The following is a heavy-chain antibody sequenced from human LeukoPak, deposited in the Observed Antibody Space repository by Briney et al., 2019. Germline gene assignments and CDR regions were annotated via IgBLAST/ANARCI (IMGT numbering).Heavy chain of an antibody. Sequence: PGGXXXXXCAASGFTFDDYAMHWVRQAPGKGMEWVSGISWNSGNIVYADSVKGRFTISRDNAKNSLYMQMNSLRAEDMALYYCAKDISSIVGSTRGFDYWGQGTLVTVSS. V-gene: IGHV3-9*03. J-gene: IGHJ4*02. CDR1: GFTFDDYA. CDR3: AKDISSIVGSTRGFDY. CDR2: ISWNSGNI. D-gene: IGHD1-26*01.